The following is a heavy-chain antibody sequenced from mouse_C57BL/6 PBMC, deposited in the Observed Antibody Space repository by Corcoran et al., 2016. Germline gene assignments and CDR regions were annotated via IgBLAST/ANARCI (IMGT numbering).Heavy chain of an antibody. V-gene: IGHV1-81*01. CDR2: IYPRSGNT. CDR3: SRYGYSAGWFAY. D-gene: IGHD3-2*02. Sequence: QVQLQQSGAELARPGASVKLSCKASGYTFTSYGISWVKQRTGQGLEWIGEIYPRSGNTYYNEKFKGKATLTADKSSSTAYMDLRSLTSEDSACYFCSRYGYSAGWFAYWGQGTLVTVS. J-gene: IGHJ3*01. CDR1: GYTFTSYG.